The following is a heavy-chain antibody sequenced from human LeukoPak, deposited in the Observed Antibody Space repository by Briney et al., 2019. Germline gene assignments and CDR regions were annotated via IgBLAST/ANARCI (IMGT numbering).Heavy chain of an antibody. D-gene: IGHD5-18*01. CDR1: GFTFSNAW. CDR2: IKSKTDGGTT. CDR3: TTISSSYGDFDY. Sequence: GGSLRLSCAASGFTFSNAWMSWVRQAPGKGLEWVGRIKSKTDGGTTDYAAPVKGRFTISRDDSKNTLYLQMNSLKTEDTAVYYCTTISSSYGDFDYWGQGTLVTVSS. V-gene: IGHV3-15*01. J-gene: IGHJ4*02.